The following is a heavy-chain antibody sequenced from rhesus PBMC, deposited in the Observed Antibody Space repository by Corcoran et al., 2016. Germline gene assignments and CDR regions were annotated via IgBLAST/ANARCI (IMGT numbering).Heavy chain of an antibody. J-gene: IGHJ4*01. D-gene: IGHD1-44*02. CDR1: GGSISDDYY. Sequence: QVQLQESGPGLVKPSETLSLTCAVSGGSISDDYYWSWIRQPPGKGLEWIGYIYGSGGGTNYNPSLKNRATISIDTSKNQFSLKLSSVTAADTAVYYCARGGYSQRNWGQGVLVTVSS. CDR2: IYGSGGGT. V-gene: IGHV4-106*01. CDR3: ARGGYSQRN.